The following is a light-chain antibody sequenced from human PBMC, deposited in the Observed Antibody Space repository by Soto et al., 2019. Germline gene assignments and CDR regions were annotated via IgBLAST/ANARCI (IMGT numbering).Light chain of an antibody. CDR3: QQLSGWPRS. CDR2: DAS. CDR1: HNVNTN. V-gene: IGKV3-15*01. J-gene: IGKJ2*01. Sequence: EIVVTQSPGILSVSPGERATLFCRASHNVNTNLAWYQQKSGQAPRLLIYDASSRAPGIPARFSASGSGTEFPLTISNLLSEDFAVDYCQQLSGWPRSFGQGTKLEIK.